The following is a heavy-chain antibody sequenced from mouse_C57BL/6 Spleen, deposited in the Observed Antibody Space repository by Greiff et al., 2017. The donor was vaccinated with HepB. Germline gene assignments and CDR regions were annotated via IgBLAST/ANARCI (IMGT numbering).Heavy chain of an antibody. CDR1: GYTFTSYW. D-gene: IGHD2-1*01. J-gene: IGHJ4*01. V-gene: IGHV1-69*01. CDR2: IDPSDSYT. Sequence: VQLQQPGAELVMPGASVKLSCKASGYTFTSYWMHWVKQRPGQGLEWIGEIDPSDSYTNYNQKFKGKSTLTVDKSSSTAYMQLSSLTSEDSAVYYCARPSPMATRDAMDYWGQGTSVFVSS. CDR3: ARPSPMATRDAMDY.